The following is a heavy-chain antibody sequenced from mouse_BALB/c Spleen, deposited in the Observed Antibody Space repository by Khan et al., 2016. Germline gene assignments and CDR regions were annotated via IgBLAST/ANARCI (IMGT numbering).Heavy chain of an antibody. D-gene: IGHD1-1*01. J-gene: IGHJ4*01. V-gene: IGHV3-2*02. CDR2: ISYSGST. CDR3: ARSDYGDKDAMDY. Sequence: VQLQESGPGLVKPSQSLSLTCTVTGYSITSDYAWNWIRQFPGNRLEWMGYISYSGSTSYNPSLKSRISLTRDTSKNQFFLQLNSVTSEDTATXYCARSDYGDKDAMDYWGQGTSVTVSS. CDR1: GYSITSDYA.